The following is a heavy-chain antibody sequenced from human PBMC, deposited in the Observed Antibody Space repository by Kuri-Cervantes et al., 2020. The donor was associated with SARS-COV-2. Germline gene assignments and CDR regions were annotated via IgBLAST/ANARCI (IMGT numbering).Heavy chain of an antibody. CDR1: GESFSGYY. D-gene: IGHD4-11*01. CDR3: ARGGDYSNWFDP. Sequence: SQTLSLTCAFYGESFSGYYWNWIRQSPGKGLEWIGYIYYSGSTNYNPSLKSRVTISVDTSKNQFSLKLSSVTAAGTAVYYCARGGDYSNWFDPWGQGTLVTVSS. J-gene: IGHJ5*02. CDR2: IYYSGST. V-gene: IGHV4-59*12.